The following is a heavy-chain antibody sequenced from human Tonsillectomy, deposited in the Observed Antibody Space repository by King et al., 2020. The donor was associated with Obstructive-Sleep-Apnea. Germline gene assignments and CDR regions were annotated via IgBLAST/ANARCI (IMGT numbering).Heavy chain of an antibody. V-gene: IGHV3-30*02. CDR2: IRYDGSNE. J-gene: IGHJ4*02. D-gene: IGHD2-21*02. CDR3: AKRSGGGDCGGDCCSGIDY. CDR1: GFTFRSFG. Sequence: VQLVESGGGGVQPGRSLRLSCAASGFTFRSFGMYWVRQAPGKGLERVAFIRYDGSNEYCVDSVKGRFSISRGTSKNTVSLQMNSLRAEDMAVDYCAKRSGGGDCGGDCCSGIDYWGQGTPVTVSS.